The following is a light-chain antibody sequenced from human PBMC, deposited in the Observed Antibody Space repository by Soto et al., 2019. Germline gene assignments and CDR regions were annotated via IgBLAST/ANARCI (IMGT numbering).Light chain of an antibody. J-gene: IGKJ1*01. CDR1: QSVSSSY. CDR3: HQYVNSPRT. V-gene: IGKV3-20*01. Sequence: EIVLTQSPGTLSLSPGERATLSCRASQSVSSSYLAWYQQKPGQAPRLLIYGASSRATGIPDRFSGSGSGTDFTLTISRLEPEDFAVYYCHQYVNSPRTFGQGTKVEIK. CDR2: GAS.